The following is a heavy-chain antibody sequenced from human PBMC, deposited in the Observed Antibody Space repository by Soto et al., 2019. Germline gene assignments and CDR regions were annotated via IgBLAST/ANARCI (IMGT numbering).Heavy chain of an antibody. CDR3: ARDYYKYYDSSGYYRSPAY. Sequence: ASVKVSCKASGYTFTNYAIDWVRQAPGQRLEWMGWINAGNGNTKYSQKFLGRVTITRDTSASTAYMELSSLRSEDTAVYYCARDYYKYYDSSGYYRSPAYWGQGTLVTVSS. CDR1: GYTFTNYA. V-gene: IGHV1-3*01. J-gene: IGHJ4*02. CDR2: INAGNGNT. D-gene: IGHD3-22*01.